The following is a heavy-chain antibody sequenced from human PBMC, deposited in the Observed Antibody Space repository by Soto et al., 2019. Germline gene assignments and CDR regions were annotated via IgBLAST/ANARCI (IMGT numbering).Heavy chain of an antibody. Sequence: GGSLRLSCAASGFTFSDYYFTWIRQAPGKGLEWVSYISFSGSTIYYADSVKGRFTISRDNAKNSLYLQMNNLRPEDTAVYYCAGGDSGSFDSWGQGTRVTVSS. CDR2: ISFSGSTI. J-gene: IGHJ4*02. CDR1: GFTFSDYY. V-gene: IGHV3-11*01. D-gene: IGHD3-16*01. CDR3: AGGDSGSFDS.